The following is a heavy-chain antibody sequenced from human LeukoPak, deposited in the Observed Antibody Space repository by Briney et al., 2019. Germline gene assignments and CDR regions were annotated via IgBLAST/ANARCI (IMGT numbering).Heavy chain of an antibody. CDR3: ARGATYGSNSWTLRWDYFDS. Sequence: ASVNVSCTCSGYTFKSYDVTWVRQAPGQGLEWMGWVSTDTGNTNYAQSLQGRVTMTTDTSTTTAYMELRSLRSDDTAVYYCARGATYGSNSWTLRWDYFDSWGQGTLVTVSS. J-gene: IGHJ4*02. D-gene: IGHD6-13*01. V-gene: IGHV1-18*01. CDR1: GYTFKSYD. CDR2: VSTDTGNT.